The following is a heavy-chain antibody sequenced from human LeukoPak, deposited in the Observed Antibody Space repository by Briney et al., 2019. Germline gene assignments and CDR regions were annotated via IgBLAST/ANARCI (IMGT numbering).Heavy chain of an antibody. D-gene: IGHD3-22*01. CDR2: IYYSGST. Sequence: SETLSLTCTVSGDSMRSYFWSWIRQPPGKGLEWIGYIYYSGSTNYNPSLKSRVTISVDTSKNQFSLKLSSVTAADTAVYYCARGPYYDSSGFAFDYWGQGTLVTVSS. CDR3: ARGPYYDSSGFAFDY. V-gene: IGHV4-59*01. CDR1: GDSMRSYF. J-gene: IGHJ4*02.